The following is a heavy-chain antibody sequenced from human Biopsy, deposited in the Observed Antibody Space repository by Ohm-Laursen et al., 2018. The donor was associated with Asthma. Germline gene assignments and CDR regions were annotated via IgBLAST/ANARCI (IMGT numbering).Heavy chain of an antibody. V-gene: IGHV3-9*01. J-gene: IGHJ4*01. D-gene: IGHD3-22*01. Sequence: RSLRLSCAASGFSFDDCAMHWVRQAPGKGLEWVSSISWNSGNIDYAVSVKGRFTISRDNAKNSLYLQMQSLRPEDTAFYYCAKSADYHDSTDYLDFWGRGTLVTVSS. CDR2: ISWNSGNI. CDR1: GFSFDDCA. CDR3: AKSADYHDSTDYLDF.